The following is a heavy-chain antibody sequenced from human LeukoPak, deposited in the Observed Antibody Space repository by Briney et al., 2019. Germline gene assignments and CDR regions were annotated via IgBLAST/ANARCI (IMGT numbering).Heavy chain of an antibody. CDR1: GGSISSYY. CDR3: AREVAVAGKRGAFYYYYGVDV. Sequence: SEILSLTCTVSGGSISSYYWSWIRQPPGKGLEWLGYIYYSGSTNYNPSLKSRVTISVDTSKNQFSLKLSSVTAADTAVYYCAREVAVAGKRGAFYYYYGVDVWGKGTTVTVSS. D-gene: IGHD6-19*01. V-gene: IGHV4-59*01. CDR2: IYYSGST. J-gene: IGHJ6*04.